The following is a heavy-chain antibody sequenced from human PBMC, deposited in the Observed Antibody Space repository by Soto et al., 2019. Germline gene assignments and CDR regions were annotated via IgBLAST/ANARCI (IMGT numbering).Heavy chain of an antibody. CDR2: IDYTGGTT. D-gene: IGHD6-19*01. CDR3: AKDATRTSGWYYFDY. J-gene: IGHJ4*02. CDR1: GFTFSILA. Sequence: GGSLRLSCAASGFTFSILAMGWVRQAPGKGLEWVSVIDYTGGTTYYTDSVKGRFTISRNNSKKMLYLQMNSLRAEDTAVYYCAKDATRTSGWYYFDYWGQGALATVSS. V-gene: IGHV3-23*01.